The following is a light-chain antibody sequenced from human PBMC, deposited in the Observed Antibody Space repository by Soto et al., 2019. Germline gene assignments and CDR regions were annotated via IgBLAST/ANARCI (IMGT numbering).Light chain of an antibody. V-gene: IGLV1-44*01. CDR3: AAWDDSLNGYV. Sequence: QSVLTQPPSASGTPGQRVTISCPGSSSNIGSNTVNWYQQLPGTAPKLLIYSNNQRPSGVPDRFSGSKSGTSASLAISGLQSEEEADYYCAAWDDSLNGYVFGTGTKAPS. CDR1: SSNIGSNT. J-gene: IGLJ1*01. CDR2: SNN.